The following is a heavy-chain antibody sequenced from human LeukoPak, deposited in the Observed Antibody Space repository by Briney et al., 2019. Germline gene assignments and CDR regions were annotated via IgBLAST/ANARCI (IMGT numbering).Heavy chain of an antibody. CDR3: ASAFPFTLFPSPT. CDR1: GYTFTGYY. D-gene: IGHD2/OR15-2a*01. V-gene: IGHV1-2*02. CDR2: INPNSGGT. J-gene: IGHJ5*02. Sequence: ASVKVSCKASGYTFTGYYIHWVRQAPGQGLEWMGWINPNSGGTNYAQKFQGRVTMTRDTSISTAYMDLSRLRSDDTAIYYCASAFPFTLFPSPTWGQGTLVTVSS.